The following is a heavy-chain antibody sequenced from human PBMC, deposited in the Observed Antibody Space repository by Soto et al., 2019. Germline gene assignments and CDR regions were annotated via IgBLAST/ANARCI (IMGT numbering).Heavy chain of an antibody. J-gene: IGHJ6*02. CDR1: GFTFSSYA. CDR2: ISGSGGST. Sequence: PGGSLRLSCAASGFTFSSYAMSWVRQAPGKGLEWVSAISGSGGSTYYADSVKGRFTISRDNSKNTLYLQMNSLRAEDTAVYYCAKALRGRNDCYYYYGMDVWGQGTTVTVSS. D-gene: IGHD4-17*01. CDR3: AKALRGRNDCYYYYGMDV. V-gene: IGHV3-23*01.